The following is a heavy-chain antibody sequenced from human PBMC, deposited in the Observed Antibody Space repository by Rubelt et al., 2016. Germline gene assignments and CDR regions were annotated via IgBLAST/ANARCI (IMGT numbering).Heavy chain of an antibody. CDR1: GGSISTRNYY. CDR2: VYSTLNP. V-gene: IGHV4-39*07. J-gene: IGHJ4*02. CDR3: ARSAQGSGRRFDY. Sequence: QLQLQESGPVLVTPSETLSLTCTVSGGSISTRNYYWCWIRQPPGKGLAWIAIVYSTLNPYYNPPLKSRLTISVDTSKNQLPVNLRSVTAAETVVLYGARSAQGSGRRFDYWGQGLLVTVSS. D-gene: IGHD6-25*01.